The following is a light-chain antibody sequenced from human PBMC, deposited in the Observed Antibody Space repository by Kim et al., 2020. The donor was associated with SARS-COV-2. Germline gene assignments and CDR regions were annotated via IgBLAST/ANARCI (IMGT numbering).Light chain of an antibody. CDR1: QSVSSNY. J-gene: IGKJ2*01. CDR2: GAS. CDR3: QQYSGSPYT. Sequence: LSPGERATRSCRASQSVSSNYLAWYQQKPGEAPRLLIYGASSRATGIPDRFVGSGSGTDFTLTISRLESEDIAVYSCQQYSGSPYTFGQGTKLEI. V-gene: IGKV3-20*01.